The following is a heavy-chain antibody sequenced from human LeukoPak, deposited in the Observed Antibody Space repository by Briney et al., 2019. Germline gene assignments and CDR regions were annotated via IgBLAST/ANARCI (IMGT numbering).Heavy chain of an antibody. J-gene: IGHJ6*02. CDR3: AKEQAATIPPPYYYYGMDV. CDR1: GFTFSSYG. D-gene: IGHD5-12*01. V-gene: IGHV3-30*18. Sequence: GRSLRLSCAASGFTFSSYGMHWVRQAPGKGLEWVAVISYDGSNKYYADSVKGRFTISRDNSKNTLYLQMNSLRAVDTAVYYCAKEQAATIPPPYYYYGMDVWGQGTTVTVSS. CDR2: ISYDGSNK.